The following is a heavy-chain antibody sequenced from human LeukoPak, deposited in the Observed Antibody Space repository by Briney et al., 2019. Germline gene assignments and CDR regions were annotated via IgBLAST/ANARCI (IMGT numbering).Heavy chain of an antibody. J-gene: IGHJ5*02. CDR2: INPNSGGT. D-gene: IGHD4-17*01. CDR1: GYTFTSYY. Sequence: ASVKVSCKASGYTFTSYYMHWVRQAPGQRLEWMGWINPNSGGTNYAQKFQGRVTMTRDTSISTAYMELSRLRSDDTAVYYCARDDYGDNTGDWFDPWGQGTLVTVSS. V-gene: IGHV1-2*02. CDR3: ARDDYGDNTGDWFDP.